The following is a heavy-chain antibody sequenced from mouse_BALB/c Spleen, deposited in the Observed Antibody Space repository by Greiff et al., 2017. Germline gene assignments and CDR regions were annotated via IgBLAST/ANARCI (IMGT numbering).Heavy chain of an antibody. CDR3: ARDGGD. CDR2: ISDGGSYT. J-gene: IGHJ3*01. Sequence: DVMLVESGGGLVKPGGSLKLSCAASGFTFSDYYMYWVRQTPEKRLEWVATISDGGSYTYYPDSVKGRFTISRDNAKNNLYLQMSSLKSEDTAMYYCARDGGDWGQGTLVTVSA. V-gene: IGHV5-4*02. CDR1: GFTFSDYY.